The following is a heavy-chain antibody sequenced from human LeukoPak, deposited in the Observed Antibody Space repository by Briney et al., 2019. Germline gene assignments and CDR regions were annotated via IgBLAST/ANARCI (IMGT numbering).Heavy chain of an antibody. CDR1: GGSISSGDYY. J-gene: IGHJ5*02. CDR2: IYYSGST. CDR3: ARFDYGDYWFDP. D-gene: IGHD4-17*01. Sequence: SETLSLTCTVSGGSISSGDYYWSWIRQPPGKGLEWIGYIYYSGSTYYNPSPKSRVTISVDTSKNQFSLKLSSVTAADTAVHYCARFDYGDYWFDPWGQGTLVTVSS. V-gene: IGHV4-30-4*08.